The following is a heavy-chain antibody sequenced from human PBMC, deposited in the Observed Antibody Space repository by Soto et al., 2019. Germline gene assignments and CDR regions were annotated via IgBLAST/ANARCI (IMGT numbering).Heavy chain of an antibody. V-gene: IGHV4-34*01. CDR3: ATTYRPFFDFWSGSRSYYMAV. D-gene: IGHD3-3*01. J-gene: IGHJ6*03. Sequence: SETLSLTGAVYGGSFSGFYWSWIRQPPGKGLEWIGEINHSGSTNYNPSLKSRVTISLDTSKNQFSLKLSSVTAADTAVYYCATTYRPFFDFWSGSRSYYMAVRGKGTPVTVSS. CDR2: INHSGST. CDR1: GGSFSGFY.